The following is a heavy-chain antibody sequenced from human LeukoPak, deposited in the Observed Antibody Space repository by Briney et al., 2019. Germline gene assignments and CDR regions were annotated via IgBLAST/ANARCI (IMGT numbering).Heavy chain of an antibody. CDR3: ARERDDYGGNSFDY. J-gene: IGHJ4*02. Sequence: GASVKVSCKASGYTFTSYGISWVRQAPGQGLEWMGLISAYNGNTNYAQKLQGRVTMTTDTSTSTAYMELRSLRSDDTAVYYCARERDDYGGNSFDYWGQGTLVTVSS. CDR2: ISAYNGNT. D-gene: IGHD4-23*01. CDR1: GYTFTSYG. V-gene: IGHV1-18*01.